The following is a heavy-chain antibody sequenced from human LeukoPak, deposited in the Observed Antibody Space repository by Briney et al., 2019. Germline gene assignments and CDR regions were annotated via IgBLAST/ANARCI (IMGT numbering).Heavy chain of an antibody. D-gene: IGHD4-23*01. CDR1: GYTFTSYY. J-gene: IGHJ2*01. Sequence: GASVKVSCKASGYTFTSYYMHWVRQAPGRGLEWMGIINPSGGSTSYAQKFQGRVTMTRDTSTTTVYMELSSLRSEDTAVYYCARERASFGSNSDWYFDLWGRGTLVTASS. CDR3: ARERASFGSNSDWYFDL. V-gene: IGHV1-46*01. CDR2: INPSGGST.